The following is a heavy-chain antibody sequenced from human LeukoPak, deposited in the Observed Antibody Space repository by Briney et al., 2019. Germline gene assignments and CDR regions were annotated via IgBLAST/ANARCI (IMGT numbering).Heavy chain of an antibody. Sequence: GGSLRLSCAASGFTFSIFSMNWVRQAPGKGLEWVSYISSSTSAIYYADSVKGRFTISRDNANNSLYLQMNSLRAEDTAVYYCARGRTGTAWNWFDPWXQGTLVTVSS. CDR1: GFTFSIFS. J-gene: IGHJ5*02. CDR2: ISSSTSAI. CDR3: ARGRTGTAWNWFDP. V-gene: IGHV3-48*01. D-gene: IGHD1-1*01.